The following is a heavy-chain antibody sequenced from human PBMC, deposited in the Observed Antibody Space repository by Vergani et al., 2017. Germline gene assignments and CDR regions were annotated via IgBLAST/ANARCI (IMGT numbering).Heavy chain of an antibody. D-gene: IGHD3-10*01. CDR1: GGSVSSGSYY. Sequence: QVQLQESGPGLVKPSETLSLTCTVSGGSVSSGSYYWTWIRQPPGKGLECIGYIYYSGSTYYNPSLKSRVTISVDTSKNQFSLKLSSVTAADTAVYYCARFDLLYYGSGSLDYWGQGTLVTVSS. CDR2: IYYSGST. V-gene: IGHV4-31*03. CDR3: ARFDLLYYGSGSLDY. J-gene: IGHJ4*02.